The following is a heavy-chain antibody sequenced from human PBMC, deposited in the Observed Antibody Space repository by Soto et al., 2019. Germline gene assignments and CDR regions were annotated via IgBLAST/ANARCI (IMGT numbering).Heavy chain of an antibody. CDR1: GYTFTSYD. CDR3: ARWPDGYYYYGMDV. CDR2: MNPNSGNT. J-gene: IGHJ6*02. Sequence: QVQLVQSGAEVKKPGASVKVSCKASGYTFTSYDINWVRQATGQGLEWMGWMNPNSGNTGYAQKFQGRVTMTRNTSISTAYMEMSSLRSEDTAVYYCARWPDGYYYYGMDVWGQGTTVTVSS. V-gene: IGHV1-8*01.